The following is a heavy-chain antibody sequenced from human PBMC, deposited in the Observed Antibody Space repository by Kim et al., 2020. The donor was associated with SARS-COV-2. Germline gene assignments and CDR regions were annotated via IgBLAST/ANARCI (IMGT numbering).Heavy chain of an antibody. V-gene: IGHV4-59*01. D-gene: IGHD3-10*01. CDR1: GGSISSYY. Sequence: SETLSLTCTVSGGSISSYYWSWIRQPPGKGLEWIGYIYYSGSTNYNPSLKSRVTISVDTSKNQFSLMLSSVTAADTAVYYCARAPRITMVRGVITWIDAFDIWGQGTMVTVSS. CDR2: IYYSGST. CDR3: ARAPRITMVRGVITWIDAFDI. J-gene: IGHJ3*02.